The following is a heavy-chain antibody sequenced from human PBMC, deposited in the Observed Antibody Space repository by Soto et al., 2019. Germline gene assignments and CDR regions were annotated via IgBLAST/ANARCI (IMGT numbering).Heavy chain of an antibody. CDR2: LNWNGDNI. CDR1: GFSFDDYA. Sequence: VQLVESGGGLVEPGRSPRLSCTGSGFSFDDYAFHWVRQRPGKGLEWVSGLNWNGDNIAYADSVRGRFTISRDNGKNSLYLQMNGLRPDDTAFYYCVKGVHLSLQDLLDSWGQGTLVTVSS. D-gene: IGHD4-4*01. CDR3: VKGVHLSLQDLLDS. J-gene: IGHJ4*02. V-gene: IGHV3-9*01.